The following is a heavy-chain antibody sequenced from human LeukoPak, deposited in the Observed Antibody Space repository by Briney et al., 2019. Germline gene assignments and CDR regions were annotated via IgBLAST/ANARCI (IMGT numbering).Heavy chain of an antibody. Sequence: ASVKVSCKASGYTFTSYGISWVRQAPGQGLEWMGWISAYNGNTNYAQKLQGRVTMTRNTSISTAYMELSGLRSEDTAVYYCARAPLVVPHSYGMDVWGQGTTVTVSS. CDR2: ISAYNGNT. CDR1: GYTFTSYG. V-gene: IGHV1-18*04. J-gene: IGHJ6*02. CDR3: ARAPLVVPHSYGMDV. D-gene: IGHD2-15*01.